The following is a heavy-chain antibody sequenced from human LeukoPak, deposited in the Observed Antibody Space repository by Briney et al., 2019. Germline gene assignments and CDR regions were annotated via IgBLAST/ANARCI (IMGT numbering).Heavy chain of an antibody. CDR1: GGSISSSSYY. CDR2: IYYSGST. D-gene: IGHD5-24*01. CDR3: ASGLQSRDGHNYVGVGGY. V-gene: IGHV4-39*01. Sequence: PSETLSLTCTVSGGSISSSSYYWGWIRQPPGKGLEWIGSIYYSGSTYYNPSLKSRVTISVDTSKNQFSLKLSSVTAADTAVYYCASGLQSRDGHNYVGVGGYWGQGTLVTVSS. J-gene: IGHJ4*02.